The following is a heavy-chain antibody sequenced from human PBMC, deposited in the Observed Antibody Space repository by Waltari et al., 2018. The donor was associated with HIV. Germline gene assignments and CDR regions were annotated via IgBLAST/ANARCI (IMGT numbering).Heavy chain of an antibody. D-gene: IGHD2-2*01. V-gene: IGHV3-30*04. CDR2: ISYDGSDK. CDR1: GFTFYNYA. J-gene: IGHJ4*02. CDR3: ARPSHRDSIVVPPAF. Sequence: QVQLVESGGGVVQPGRSLRLSCGASGFTFYNYAIHWVRQAPGKGLEWVAVISYDGSDKYYEDSVKVRFTISRDNSKNTLYLQMNSLRAEDTAVYYCARPSHRDSIVVPPAFWGQGTLVTVSS.